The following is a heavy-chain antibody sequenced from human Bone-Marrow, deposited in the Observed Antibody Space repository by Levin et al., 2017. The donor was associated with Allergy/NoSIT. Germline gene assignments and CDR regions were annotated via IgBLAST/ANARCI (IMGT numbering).Heavy chain of an antibody. CDR3: VKVVSMISMIIGTFDY. D-gene: IGHD3-22*01. J-gene: IGHJ4*02. CDR1: GFTFSNYA. Sequence: GGSLRLSCAASGFTFSNYAMSWVRQAPGKGLEWVSAISGSGAGTDYADSVKGRFTISRDNSKNTVYLQMNSLRAEDTAVYYCVKVVSMISMIIGTFDYWGQGTLVTVSS. V-gene: IGHV3-23*01. CDR2: ISGSGAGT.